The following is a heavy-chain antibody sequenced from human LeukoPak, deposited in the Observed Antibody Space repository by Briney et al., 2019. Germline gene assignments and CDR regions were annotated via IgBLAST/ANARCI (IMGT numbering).Heavy chain of an antibody. CDR1: GGSISSGGYY. Sequence: SQTLSLTCTVSGGSISSGGYYWSWIRQPPGKGLEWIGYIHHSGDTYQNPSLKSRVTVSSDRSKNQFYLKLSSVTAADTAVYYRARLIAADPQLDSWGQGTLVTVSS. V-gene: IGHV4-30-2*01. J-gene: IGHJ4*02. D-gene: IGHD6-13*01. CDR3: ARLIAADPQLDS. CDR2: IHHSGDT.